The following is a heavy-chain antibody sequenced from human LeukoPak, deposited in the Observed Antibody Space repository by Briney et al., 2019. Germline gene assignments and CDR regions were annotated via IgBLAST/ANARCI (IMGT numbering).Heavy chain of an antibody. CDR3: ANALLGKMAVYSSSWYY. D-gene: IGHD6-13*01. Sequence: PGGSLRLSCAASGFTFSSYGMHWVRQAPGKGLEWVAVISYDGSNKYYADSVKGRFTISRDNSKNTLYLQMNSLRAEDTAVYYCANALLGKMAVYSSSWYYWGQGTLVTVSS. CDR1: GFTFSSYG. J-gene: IGHJ4*02. CDR2: ISYDGSNK. V-gene: IGHV3-30*18.